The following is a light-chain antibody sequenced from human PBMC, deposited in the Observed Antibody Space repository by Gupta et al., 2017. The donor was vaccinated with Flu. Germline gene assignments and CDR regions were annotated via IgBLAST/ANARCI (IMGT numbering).Light chain of an antibody. CDR2: GAS. V-gene: IGKV3-20*01. CDR3: QQYGSSPWVT. CDR1: QSVSSSY. Sequence: IVLTPSPGTLSLSPGERATLSCRASQSVSSSYLAWYQQKPGQAPRLLIYGASSRATGIPDRFSGSGSGTDFTLTISRLEPEDFAVYYCQQYGSSPWVTFGGGTKVEIK. J-gene: IGKJ4*01.